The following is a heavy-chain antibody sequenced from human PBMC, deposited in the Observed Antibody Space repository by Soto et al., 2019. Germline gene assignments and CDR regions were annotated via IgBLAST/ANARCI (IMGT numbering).Heavy chain of an antibody. CDR1: GFTFDDYA. CDR2: ISWNSGSI. Sequence: SLRLSCAASGFTFDDYAMHWVRQAPGKGLEWVSGISWNSGSIGYADSVKGRFTISRDNAKNSLYLQMNSLRAGDTALYYCAKDLRAVAAYYFDYWGQGTLVTVSS. J-gene: IGHJ4*02. D-gene: IGHD6-19*01. V-gene: IGHV3-9*01. CDR3: AKDLRAVAAYYFDY.